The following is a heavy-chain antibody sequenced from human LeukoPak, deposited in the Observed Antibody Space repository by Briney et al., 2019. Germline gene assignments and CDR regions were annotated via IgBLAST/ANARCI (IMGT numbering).Heavy chain of an antibody. CDR1: GYDFTSVG. D-gene: IGHD6-19*01. Sequence: ASVKVSCKASGYDFTSVGITWVRQAPGQGLEWMGWISPYNGDTRYVQKLQGRVTMTTDTSTSTAYMDLRSLRSDDTAVYYCARDKGGAYSTGWYDYWGQGTLVTVSS. J-gene: IGHJ4*02. CDR3: ARDKGGAYSTGWYDY. V-gene: IGHV1-18*01. CDR2: ISPYNGDT.